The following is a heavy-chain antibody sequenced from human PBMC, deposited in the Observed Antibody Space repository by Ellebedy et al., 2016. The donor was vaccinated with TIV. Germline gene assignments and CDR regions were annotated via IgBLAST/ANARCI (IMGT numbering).Heavy chain of an antibody. D-gene: IGHD3-10*01. J-gene: IGHJ4*02. CDR1: GGSISSSSYY. V-gene: IGHV4-39*01. Sequence: MPSETLSLTCTVSGGSISSSSYYWGWIRQPPGKGLEWIGIIYYSGSTYYNPSLESRVTLSVATSKDQFSLKLNSVTAADTAVYFCARHFRYGEFFFDYWGQGTLVTVSS. CDR3: ARHFRYGEFFFDY. CDR2: IYYSGST.